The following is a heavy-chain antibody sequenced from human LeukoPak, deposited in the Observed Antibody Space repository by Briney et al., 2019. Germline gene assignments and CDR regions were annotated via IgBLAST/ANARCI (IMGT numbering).Heavy chain of an antibody. CDR2: IKSKTDGGTK. CDR3: TTDSYYYDSSGPYAGG. J-gene: IGHJ4*02. CDR1: GFTFSSYA. D-gene: IGHD3-22*01. Sequence: GGSLRLSCAASGFTFSSYAMSWVRQAPGKGLEWVGRIKSKTDGGTKDYAAPVKGRFTISRDDSKNTLYLQMNSLKTEDTAVYYCTTDSYYYDSSGPYAGGWGQGTLVTVSS. V-gene: IGHV3-15*01.